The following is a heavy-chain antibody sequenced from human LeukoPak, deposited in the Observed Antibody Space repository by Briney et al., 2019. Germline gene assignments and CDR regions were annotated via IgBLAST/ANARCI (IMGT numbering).Heavy chain of an antibody. Sequence: GASVKVSCKVSGYTLTELSMHWVRQAPGKGLEWMGGFDPEDGETIYAQKFQGRVTMTEDTSTDTAYMELSSLRSEDTAVYYCATGGGWYYDPGYYYMDVWGKGTTVTVSS. J-gene: IGHJ6*03. D-gene: IGHD6-19*01. V-gene: IGHV1-24*01. CDR2: FDPEDGET. CDR3: ATGGGWYYDPGYYYMDV. CDR1: GYTLTELS.